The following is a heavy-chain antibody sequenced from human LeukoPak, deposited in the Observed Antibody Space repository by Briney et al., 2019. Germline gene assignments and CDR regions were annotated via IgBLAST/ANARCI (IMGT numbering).Heavy chain of an antibody. CDR3: AKDQHMVRGLIPDY. D-gene: IGHD3-10*01. CDR2: ISDSGGST. J-gene: IGHJ4*02. Sequence: GGSLRLSCAASGFTFSSYAMSWVRQAPGKGLEWVSSISDSGGSTFYADSVKGRFTISRDNSKNTLYLQMNSLRAENTAAYSCAKDQHMVRGLIPDYWGQGTLVTVSS. V-gene: IGHV3-23*01. CDR1: GFTFSSYA.